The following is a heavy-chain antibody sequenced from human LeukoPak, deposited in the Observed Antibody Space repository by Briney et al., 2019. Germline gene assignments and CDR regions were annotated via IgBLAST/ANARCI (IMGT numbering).Heavy chain of an antibody. CDR1: GFTFSSYS. Sequence: GGSLRLSCAASGFTFSSYSMNWVRQAPGKGLEWVSYISSSSSTIYYADSVKGRFTISRDNAKNSLYLQMNSLRAEDTAVYYCARAQQEYYYYYYMDVWGKGTTVTVSS. J-gene: IGHJ6*03. CDR3: ARAQQEYYYYYYMDV. V-gene: IGHV3-48*01. CDR2: ISSSSSTI.